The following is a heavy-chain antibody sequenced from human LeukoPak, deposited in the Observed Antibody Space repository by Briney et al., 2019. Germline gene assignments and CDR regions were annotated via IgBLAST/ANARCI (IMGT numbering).Heavy chain of an antibody. CDR1: GGSISSYY. D-gene: IGHD3-22*01. J-gene: IGHJ4*02. CDR2: IYTSGST. Sequence: PSETLSLTCTVSGGSISSYYWSWIRQPAGKGLEWIGRIYTSGSTNYNPSLKSRVTMSVDTSKNQFSLKLSSVTAADTAVYYCARDPPTYYYDSSGYYYVDYFDYWGQGTLVTVSS. V-gene: IGHV4-4*07. CDR3: ARDPPTYYYDSSGYYYVDYFDY.